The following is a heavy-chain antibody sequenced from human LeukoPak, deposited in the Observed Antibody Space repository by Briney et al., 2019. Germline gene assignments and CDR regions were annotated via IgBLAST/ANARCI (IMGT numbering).Heavy chain of an antibody. D-gene: IGHD2-15*01. CDR3: ARHNGWAFDI. CDR1: GGSFSGW. Sequence: PSETLSLTCAVYGGSFSGWWIWIRQPPGKGLEWIGEIHHSGGTKYNPSLRSLDTISVDTSKRQISLKMTSVTAADTAIYYCARHNGWAFDIWGQGTVVTVSS. CDR2: IHHSGGT. V-gene: IGHV4-34*01. J-gene: IGHJ3*02.